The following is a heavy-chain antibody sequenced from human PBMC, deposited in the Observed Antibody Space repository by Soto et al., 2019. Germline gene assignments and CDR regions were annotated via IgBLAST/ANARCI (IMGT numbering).Heavy chain of an antibody. V-gene: IGHV1-18*01. CDR3: AREMYYDILTGYYLAY. CDR2: NSAYNGNT. Sequence: QVQLVQSGAEVKKPGASVKVSCKASGYTFTSYGISWVRQAPGQGLEWMGWNSAYNGNTNYAQKLQGRVTMTTDTATSTAYMELRSLRSDDTAVYYCAREMYYDILTGYYLAYWGQGTLVTVSS. CDR1: GYTFTSYG. D-gene: IGHD3-9*01. J-gene: IGHJ4*02.